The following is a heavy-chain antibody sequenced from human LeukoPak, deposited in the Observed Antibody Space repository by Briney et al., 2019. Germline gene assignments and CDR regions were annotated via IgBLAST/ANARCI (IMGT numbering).Heavy chain of an antibody. CDR3: ARIIAVAGFDY. D-gene: IGHD6-19*01. Sequence: GGSLRLSCAGSGCTFSRYWMSGVGQARGRGREGVANIKQDGSEKYYVDSVKGLFTISIDNANNPLYLQMNSLRAEDTAVYYCARIIAVAGFDYWGQGTLVTVSS. V-gene: IGHV3-7*03. J-gene: IGHJ4*02. CDR1: GCTFSRYW. CDR2: IKQDGSEK.